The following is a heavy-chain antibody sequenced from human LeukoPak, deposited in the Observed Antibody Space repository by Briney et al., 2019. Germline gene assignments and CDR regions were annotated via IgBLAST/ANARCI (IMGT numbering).Heavy chain of an antibody. J-gene: IGHJ4*02. CDR2: ISDSGGNT. CDR3: AKRGVVIRVILVGFHKEAYYFDS. D-gene: IGHD3-22*01. CDR1: GITLSNYG. V-gene: IGHV3-23*01. Sequence: GGSLRLSCAVSGITLSNYGMSWVRQAPGEGLEWVAGISDSGGNTNYADSVKGRFTISRDNPKNTLFLQMNSLRAEDTAVYFCAKRGVVIRVILVGFHKEAYYFDSWGQGALVTVSS.